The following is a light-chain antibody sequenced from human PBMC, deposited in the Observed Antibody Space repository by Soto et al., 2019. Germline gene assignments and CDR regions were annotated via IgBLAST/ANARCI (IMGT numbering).Light chain of an antibody. Sequence: QSALTQPASVSGPPEQPIAISCTGASIGNYDFVSWYQQHPGKAPKLIIYDVTQRPSGVSKRFSGSKSGNTPSLTISGLRAEDEADYYCCSYAGSGTFAFGGGTKLTVL. CDR2: DVT. J-gene: IGLJ2*01. V-gene: IGLV2-23*02. CDR3: CSYAGSGTFA. CDR1: SIGNYDF.